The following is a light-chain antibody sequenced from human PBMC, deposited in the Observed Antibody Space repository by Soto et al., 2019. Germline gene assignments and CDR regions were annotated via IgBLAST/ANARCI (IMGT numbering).Light chain of an antibody. Sequence: DIVMTQSPDSLAVSLGERATINCKSSQSVLYSSNNKNYLAWYQQKPGQPPKLLIYWASTRESGVPDRFSGSGSGTDFPLTISSLQAEDVAVYYCQQYYSPWTFVQGTKVEIK. J-gene: IGKJ1*01. CDR1: QSVLYSSNNKNY. CDR3: QQYYSPWT. CDR2: WAS. V-gene: IGKV4-1*01.